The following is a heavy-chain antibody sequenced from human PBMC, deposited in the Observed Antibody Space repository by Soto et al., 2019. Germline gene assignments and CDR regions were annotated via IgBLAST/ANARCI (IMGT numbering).Heavy chain of an antibody. Sequence: SETLSLTCTVSGGSISSGGYYWSWIRQHPGEGLEWIGYIYYSGSTYYNPSLKSRVTISVDTSKNQFSLKLSSVTAADTAVYYCARETVTTVTTPADNWFDPWGQGTLVTVSS. V-gene: IGHV4-31*03. J-gene: IGHJ5*02. CDR1: GGSISSGGYY. D-gene: IGHD4-17*01. CDR2: IYYSGST. CDR3: ARETVTTVTTPADNWFDP.